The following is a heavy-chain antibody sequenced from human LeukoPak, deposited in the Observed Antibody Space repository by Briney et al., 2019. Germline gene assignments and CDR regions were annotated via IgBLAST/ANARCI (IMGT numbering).Heavy chain of an antibody. J-gene: IGHJ4*02. CDR3: AKKECSGGSCYANFPDY. V-gene: IGHV3-23*01. CDR2: IGGSNGIT. D-gene: IGHD2-15*01. Sequence: PGGSLRLSCAASRFTFNSYAMSWVRQAPGKGLEWVSVIGGSNGITFYVGSVKGRFTISRDNSKDTLYLRMNSLRAEDTAVYYCAKKECSGGSCYANFPDYWGQGTLVTVSS. CDR1: RFTFNSYA.